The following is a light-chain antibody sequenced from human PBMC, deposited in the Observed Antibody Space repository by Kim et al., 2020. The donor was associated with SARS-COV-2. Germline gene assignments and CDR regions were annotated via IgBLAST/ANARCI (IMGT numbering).Light chain of an antibody. CDR2: GAS. CDR3: KQYSSSPGFT. J-gene: IGKJ3*01. CDR1: QSVSSSH. V-gene: IGKV3-20*01. Sequence: EIVLTQSPGTPSLSPGERATLSCRASQSVSSSHLAWYQQKPGQAPRLLIYGASSRATGIPDRFSGSGSGTDFTLTISRLEPEDFAVYYCKQYSSSPGFTFGPGTKVDIK.